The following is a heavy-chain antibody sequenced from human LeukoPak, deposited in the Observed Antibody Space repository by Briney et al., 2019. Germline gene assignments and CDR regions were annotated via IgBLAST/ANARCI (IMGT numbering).Heavy chain of an antibody. CDR1: GYSFARFY. D-gene: IGHD3-10*01. CDR2: INPSDGST. V-gene: IGHV1-46*01. CDR3: ARLGAHEWFGELLYPSISFDY. J-gene: IGHJ4*02. Sequence: ASVKVSCKASGYSFARFYMHWVRQAPGQGLEWMGIINPSDGSTNYAQKFQGRVTMTTDTSTSTAYMELRSLRSDDTAVYYCARLGAHEWFGELLYPSISFDYWGQGTLVTVSS.